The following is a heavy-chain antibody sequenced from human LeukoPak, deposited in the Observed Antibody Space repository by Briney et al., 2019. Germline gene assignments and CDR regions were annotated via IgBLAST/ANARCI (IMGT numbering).Heavy chain of an antibody. CDR2: IRYDGSNK. D-gene: IGHD6-6*01. V-gene: IGHV3-30*02. Sequence: GGSLRLSCAASGFTFSSYGMHWVRQAPGKGLEWVAFIRYDGSNKYYADSVKGRFTISRDNSKNTLYLQMNSLRAEDTAVYYCAKDRRQLVGLDYWGQGTLVTVSS. CDR3: AKDRRQLVGLDY. J-gene: IGHJ4*02. CDR1: GFTFSSYG.